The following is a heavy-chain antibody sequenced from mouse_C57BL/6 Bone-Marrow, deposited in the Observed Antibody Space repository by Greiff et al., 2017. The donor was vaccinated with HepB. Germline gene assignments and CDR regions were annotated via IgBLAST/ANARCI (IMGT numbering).Heavy chain of an antibody. D-gene: IGHD1-3*01. CDR3: ALKRFAY. CDR1: VYTFTSYW. J-gene: IGHJ3*01. V-gene: IGHV1-72*01. Sequence: VQLQQPGAELVKPGASVKLSCKASVYTFTSYWMHWVKQRPGRGLEWIGRIDPNSGGTKYNGKFKSKATLTVDKPSSTAYMQLSSLTSEDSAVYYCALKRFAYWGQGTLVTVSA. CDR2: IDPNSGGT.